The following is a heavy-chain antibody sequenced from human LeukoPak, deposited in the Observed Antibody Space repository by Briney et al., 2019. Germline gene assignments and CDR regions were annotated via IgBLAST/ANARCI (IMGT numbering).Heavy chain of an antibody. J-gene: IGHJ3*02. V-gene: IGHV4-59*01. CDR2: IYYSGST. CDR1: GGSFSGYY. Sequence: SETLSLTCAVYGGSFSGYYWSWIRQPPGKGLEWIGYIYYSGSTNYNPSLKSRVTISVDTSKNQFSLKLSSVTAADTAVYYCARGVDTAMAFWGGSGAFDIWGQGTMVTVSS. CDR3: ARGVDTAMAFWGGSGAFDI. D-gene: IGHD5-18*01.